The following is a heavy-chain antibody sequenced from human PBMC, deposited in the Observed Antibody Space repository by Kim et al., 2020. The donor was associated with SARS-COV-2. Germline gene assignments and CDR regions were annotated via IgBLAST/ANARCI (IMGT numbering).Heavy chain of an antibody. CDR2: IGGSAST. D-gene: IGHD2-15*01. CDR3: AKVVSGSWFSDF. J-gene: IGHJ4*02. CDR1: GFIFSSSA. Sequence: GGSLRLSCAASGFIFSSSAMSWVRQAPGKGLEWVSAIGGSASTYYADSVKGRFTISRDNSKNTLYLQMNSLRAEDTAVYYCAKVVSGSWFSDFWGQGTLVTVSS. V-gene: IGHV3-23*01.